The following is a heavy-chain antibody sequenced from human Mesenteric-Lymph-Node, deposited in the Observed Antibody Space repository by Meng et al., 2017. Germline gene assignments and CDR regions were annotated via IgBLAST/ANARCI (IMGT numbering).Heavy chain of an antibody. J-gene: IGHJ4*02. CDR1: GFTFSSYD. D-gene: IGHD2-15*01. CDR3: ATTVPAVVVVAATIYPFDY. Sequence: GGSLRLSCAACGFTFSSYDMHWVRQATGKGLEWVSAIGTAGDTYYPGSVKGQFTISRENAKNSLYLQMNSLRAGDTAVYYCATTVPAVVVVAATIYPFDYWGQGTLVTVSS. CDR2: IGTAGDT. V-gene: IGHV3-13*03.